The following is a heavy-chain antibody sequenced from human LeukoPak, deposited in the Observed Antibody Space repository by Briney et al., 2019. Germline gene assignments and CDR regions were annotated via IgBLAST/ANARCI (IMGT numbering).Heavy chain of an antibody. Sequence: GGSLRLSCAASGFTVNSNYMNWVRQTPEKGLEWVSTITSGDGSPYYADSVKGRFTISRDNSNNMLYLQMNSLRAEDTAVYYCTKRGAYYVDYWGRGIPVTVSS. CDR2: ITSGDGSP. CDR1: GFTVNSNY. J-gene: IGHJ4*02. D-gene: IGHD3-16*01. CDR3: TKRGAYYVDY. V-gene: IGHV3-53*01.